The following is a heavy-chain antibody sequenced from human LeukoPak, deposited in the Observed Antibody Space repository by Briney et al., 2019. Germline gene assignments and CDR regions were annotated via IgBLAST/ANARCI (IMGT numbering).Heavy chain of an antibody. V-gene: IGHV4-34*01. CDR2: INHSGST. D-gene: IGHD4-23*01. CDR3: ARHMLRWSYHAEFDY. Sequence: PSETLSLTCAVYGGSFSGYYWSWIRQPPGEGLEWIGEINHSGSTNYNPSLKSRVTISVDTSKNQFSLKLNSVTAADTAVYYCARHMLRWSYHAEFDYWGQGTLVTVSS. CDR1: GGSFSGYY. J-gene: IGHJ4*02.